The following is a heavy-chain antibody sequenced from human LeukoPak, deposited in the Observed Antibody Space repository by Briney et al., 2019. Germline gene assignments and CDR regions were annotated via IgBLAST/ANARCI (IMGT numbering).Heavy chain of an antibody. Sequence: ASVKVSCKASGGTFNSYAISWVRQAPGQGLEWMGWMNPNSGNTGYAQKFQGRVTMTRNTSISTAYMELSSLRSEDTTVYYCARGSRRDGYSTWGYWGQGTLVTVSP. D-gene: IGHD5-24*01. J-gene: IGHJ4*02. CDR1: GGTFNSYA. CDR2: MNPNSGNT. CDR3: ARGSRRDGYSTWGY. V-gene: IGHV1-8*02.